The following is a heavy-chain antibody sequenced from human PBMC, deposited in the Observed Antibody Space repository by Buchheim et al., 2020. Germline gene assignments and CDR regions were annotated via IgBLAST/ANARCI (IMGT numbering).Heavy chain of an antibody. D-gene: IGHD1-26*01. V-gene: IGHV3-30*18. Sequence: QVQLVESGGGVVQPGRSLRLSCAASGFTFSSYGMHWVRQAPGKGLEWVAVISYDGSNKYCADSVKGRFTISRDNSKNTLYLQMNSLRAEDTAVYYCAKSFRKWELLPRTCYFDYWGQGTL. CDR2: ISYDGSNK. CDR3: AKSFRKWELLPRTCYFDY. J-gene: IGHJ4*02. CDR1: GFTFSSYG.